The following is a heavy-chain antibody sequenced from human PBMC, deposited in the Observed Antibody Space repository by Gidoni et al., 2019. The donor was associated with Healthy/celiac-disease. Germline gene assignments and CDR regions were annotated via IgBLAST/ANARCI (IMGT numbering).Heavy chain of an antibody. Sequence: EVQLVESGGGLLQPGGSLRLSCAASGFTVRRHYMSWVRQAPGKGLEWVSVIYSGGSTYYADSVKGRFTISRDNSKNTLYLQMNSLRAEDTAVYYCARDRSCTNGVCYGGLEDVWGQGTTVTVSS. D-gene: IGHD2-8*01. CDR2: IYSGGST. CDR1: GFTVRRHY. CDR3: ARDRSCTNGVCYGGLEDV. V-gene: IGHV3-53*01. J-gene: IGHJ6*02.